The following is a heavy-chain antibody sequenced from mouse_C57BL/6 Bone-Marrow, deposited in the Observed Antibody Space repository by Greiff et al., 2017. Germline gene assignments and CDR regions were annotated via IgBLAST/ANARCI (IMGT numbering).Heavy chain of an antibody. Sequence: QVQLKESGPGLVQPSQSLSITCTVSGFSLTSYGVHWVRQSPGQGLEWLGVIWSGGSTDYNAAFISRLSISKDNSKSQVFCKMNSLQADDTAIYYCARGGEYGGQGSTLTVSS. CDR2: IWSGGST. J-gene: IGHJ2*01. CDR1: GFSLTSYG. CDR3: ARGGEY. V-gene: IGHV2-2*01.